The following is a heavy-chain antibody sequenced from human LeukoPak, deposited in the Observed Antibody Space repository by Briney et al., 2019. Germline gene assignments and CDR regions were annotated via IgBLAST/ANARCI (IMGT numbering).Heavy chain of an antibody. CDR3: ARAAVWFGFDP. Sequence: SETLSLTCTVSGGSISSGDYYWSWIRQPPGKGLEWIGYIYYSGSTYYNPSLKSRVTISVDTSKNQFSLKLSSVTAADTAVYYCARAAVWFGFDPWGQGTLVTVSS. CDR1: GGSISSGDYY. D-gene: IGHD3-10*01. V-gene: IGHV4-30-4*01. J-gene: IGHJ5*02. CDR2: IYYSGST.